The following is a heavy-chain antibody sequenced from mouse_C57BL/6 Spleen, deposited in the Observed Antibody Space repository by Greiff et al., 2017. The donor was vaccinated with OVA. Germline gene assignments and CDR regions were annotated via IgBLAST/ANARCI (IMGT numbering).Heavy chain of an antibody. CDR2: IRNKANGYTT. Sequence: VQLQESGGGLVQPGGSLSLSCAASGFTFTDYYMSWVRQPPGKALEWLGFIRNKANGYTTESSASVKGRFTISRDNAQSIHYLQMNARRAEDRATYYCAGYLLWYPFDYWGQGTTLTVSA. D-gene: IGHD2-1*01. CDR3: AGYLLWYPFDY. V-gene: IGHV7-3*01. J-gene: IGHJ2*01. CDR1: GFTFTDYY.